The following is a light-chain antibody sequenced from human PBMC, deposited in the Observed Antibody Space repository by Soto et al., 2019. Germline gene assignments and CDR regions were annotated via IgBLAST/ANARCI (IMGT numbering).Light chain of an antibody. J-gene: IGKJ1*01. V-gene: IGKV1-27*01. CDR1: QGISSY. Sequence: DIQMTQSPSSLSASVGDRATITCRASQGISSYLAWYQQKPGKVPKVLIYAASTLHSGVPASFSGSGSGTEFTLTISNVQPEDVATYYCQKYYSSPQTFGQGTKVEIK. CDR3: QKYYSSPQT. CDR2: AAS.